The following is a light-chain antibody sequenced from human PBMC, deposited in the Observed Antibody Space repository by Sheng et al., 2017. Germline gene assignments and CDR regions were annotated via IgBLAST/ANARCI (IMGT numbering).Light chain of an antibody. CDR2: GAS. Sequence: IVMTQSPAALSVSPGERATLSCRASQSVSINLAWYQQKPGQAPRLLIYGASNRATGIPARFSGSGSGTDFTLTISSLEPEDFAVYYCQQRSKWPVTFGPGTKVDIK. V-gene: IGKV3-11*01. CDR1: QSVSIN. CDR3: QQRSKWPVT. J-gene: IGKJ3*01.